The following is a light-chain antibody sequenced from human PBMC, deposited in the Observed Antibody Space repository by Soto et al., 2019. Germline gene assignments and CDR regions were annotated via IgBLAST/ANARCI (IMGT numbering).Light chain of an antibody. CDR1: QDIASY. V-gene: IGKV1-9*01. CDR3: QQLRMYPST. CDR2: AAS. J-gene: IGKJ5*01. Sequence: IQLTQSPSSLSASLGDRVTITCLASQDIASYLAWYQQKPGEAPKLLIYAASTLYGGVPSRFSGSGSGTDFALTITSLQAEDFATYYCQQLRMYPSTFGGGTRLEI.